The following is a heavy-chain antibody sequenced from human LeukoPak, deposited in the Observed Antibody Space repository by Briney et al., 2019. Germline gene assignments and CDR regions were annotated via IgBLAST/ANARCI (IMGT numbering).Heavy chain of an antibody. Sequence: GGSLRLSCAASGFTFSSYAMSWVRQAPGKGLEWASSISSSSSYIYYADSVKGRFTISRDNAKNSLYLQMNSLRAEDTAVYYCAREESSSSGYYFDYWGQGTLVTVSS. CDR2: ISSSSSYI. CDR1: GFTFSSYA. D-gene: IGHD6-6*01. J-gene: IGHJ4*02. CDR3: AREESSSSGYYFDY. V-gene: IGHV3-21*01.